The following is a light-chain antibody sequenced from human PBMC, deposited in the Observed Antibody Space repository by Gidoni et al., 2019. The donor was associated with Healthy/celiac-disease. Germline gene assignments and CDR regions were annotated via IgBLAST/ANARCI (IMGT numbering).Light chain of an antibody. V-gene: IGLV2-14*03. Sequence: QSALTQPASVAGSPGQSSTISCTGTSSDVGGYNYVSWYQQPPGKAPNLMIYDVSNRPSGVSNRFSGSTSGNTASLTISGLQAEDEADYYCSSYTSSSAYVFGTGTKVTVL. CDR1: SSDVGGYNY. CDR3: SSYTSSSAYV. J-gene: IGLJ1*01. CDR2: DVS.